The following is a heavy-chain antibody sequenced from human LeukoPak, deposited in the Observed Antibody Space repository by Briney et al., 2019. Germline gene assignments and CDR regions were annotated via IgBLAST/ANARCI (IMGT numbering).Heavy chain of an antibody. Sequence: ASVKVSCKVSGYTLTELSMHWVRQAPGKGLEWMGGFDPEDGETIYAQKFQGRVTMTEDTSTDTAYMELSSLRSEDTAVYYCATEEAIVARHDAFDIWGQGTMVTVSS. V-gene: IGHV1-24*01. CDR2: FDPEDGET. CDR3: ATEEAIVARHDAFDI. D-gene: IGHD6-6*01. CDR1: GYTLTELS. J-gene: IGHJ3*02.